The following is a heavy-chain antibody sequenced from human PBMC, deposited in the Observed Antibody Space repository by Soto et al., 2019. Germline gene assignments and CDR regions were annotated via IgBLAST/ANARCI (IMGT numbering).Heavy chain of an antibody. CDR1: GGSFSGYY. CDR3: ARRAIVVVVAAHYFDY. Sequence: QVQLQQWGAGLLKPSETLSLTCAVYGGSFSGYYWSWIRQPPGKGLEWIGEINHSGSTNYKPSLKSRVTISVDTSKNQFSLKLSSVTAADTAVYYCARRAIVVVVAAHYFDYWGQGTLVTVSS. CDR2: INHSGST. D-gene: IGHD2-15*01. V-gene: IGHV4-34*01. J-gene: IGHJ4*02.